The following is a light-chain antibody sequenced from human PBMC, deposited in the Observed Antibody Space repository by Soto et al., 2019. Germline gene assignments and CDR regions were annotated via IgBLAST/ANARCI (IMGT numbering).Light chain of an antibody. Sequence: QSVLTQPPSVSGAPGQRVTISCTGSSSNIGAHYDVHWYQQLPGTAPKLLIYGNTNRPSGVPDLFSGSKSGTSASLAITGLQAEDEADYYCQSYDSSLSVSVFGGGTKLTVL. CDR2: GNT. CDR1: SSNIGAHYD. CDR3: QSYDSSLSVSV. V-gene: IGLV1-40*01. J-gene: IGLJ3*02.